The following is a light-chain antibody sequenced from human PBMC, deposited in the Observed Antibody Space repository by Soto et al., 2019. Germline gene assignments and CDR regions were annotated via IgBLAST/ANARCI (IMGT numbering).Light chain of an antibody. CDR1: QSVSSK. V-gene: IGKV3-15*01. Sequence: EIVMTQSPATLSVSPGERATLSCRASQSVSSKLAWFQQKPGQAPSLLIYGVSTRATGVPVRFSGSGSGTEFTLTVNSLQSEDFAVYYCQQYGSSLFSFGPGTKVDIK. CDR3: QQYGSSLFS. CDR2: GVS. J-gene: IGKJ3*01.